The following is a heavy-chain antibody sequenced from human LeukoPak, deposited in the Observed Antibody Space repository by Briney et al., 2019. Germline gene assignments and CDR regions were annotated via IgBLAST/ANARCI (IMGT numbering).Heavy chain of an antibody. D-gene: IGHD2-15*01. CDR2: ISWNSGSI. Sequence: PGGSLRLSCAASGFTFSSYWMSWVRQAPGKGLEWVSGISWNSGSIGYADSVKGRFTISRDNAKNSLYLQMNSLRAEDMALYYCAKDSRRYCSGGSCYSGLDYWGQGTLVTVSS. CDR1: GFTFSSYW. V-gene: IGHV3-9*03. J-gene: IGHJ4*02. CDR3: AKDSRRYCSGGSCYSGLDY.